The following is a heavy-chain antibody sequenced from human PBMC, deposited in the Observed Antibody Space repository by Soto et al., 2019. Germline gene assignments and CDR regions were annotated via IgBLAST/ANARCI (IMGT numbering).Heavy chain of an antibody. Sequence: EVQLVESGGGLVKPGGSLRLSCAASGFTFSNTWMNWVRQAPGKGMEWVGRIKTKSDGGTTDFAAPVKGRFTISRDDSKNTLDLQMNSLKTEDTAVYYCTTNRQRGDYWGQGTLVTVSS. CDR1: GFTFSNTW. CDR3: TTNRQRGDY. CDR2: IKTKSDGGTT. J-gene: IGHJ4*02. V-gene: IGHV3-15*07.